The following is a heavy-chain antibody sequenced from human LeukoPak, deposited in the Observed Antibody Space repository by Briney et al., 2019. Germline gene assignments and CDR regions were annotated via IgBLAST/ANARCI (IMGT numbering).Heavy chain of an antibody. V-gene: IGHV4-34*01. CDR2: TNHSGST. J-gene: IGHJ4*02. CDR1: GGSFSGYY. D-gene: IGHD3-22*01. Sequence: SETLSLTCAVYGGSFSGYYWSWIRQPPGKGLEWIGETNHSGSTNYNTSLKSRVTISVDTSKNQFSLKLSSVTAADTAVYYCAREAGMIVVVITTGYFDYWGQGTLVTVSS. CDR3: AREAGMIVVVITTGYFDY.